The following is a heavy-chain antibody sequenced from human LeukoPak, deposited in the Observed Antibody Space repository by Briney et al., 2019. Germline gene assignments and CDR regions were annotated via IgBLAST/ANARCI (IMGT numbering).Heavy chain of an antibody. Sequence: GGSLRLSCAASGFTFDDYAMHWVRQAPGKGLEWVSGISWNSGSIGYADSVKGRFTISRDNAKNSLYLQMNSLRAEDTALYYCAKDRGSGTRYYYGMDVWGQGTTVTVSS. D-gene: IGHD3-16*01. CDR3: AKDRGSGTRYYYGMDV. CDR1: GFTFDDYA. CDR2: ISWNSGSI. V-gene: IGHV3-9*01. J-gene: IGHJ6*02.